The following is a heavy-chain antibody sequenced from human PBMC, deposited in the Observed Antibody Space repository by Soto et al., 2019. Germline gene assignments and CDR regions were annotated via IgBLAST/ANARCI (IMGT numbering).Heavy chain of an antibody. V-gene: IGHV4-30-4*01. CDR1: GGSISSGDYY. Sequence: PSETLSLTCTFSGGSISSGDYYLSWIRQPPGKGLEWIGYIYYSGSTYYNPSLKSRVTISVDTSKNQFSLKLSSLTAADTAVYYCARAASDDDYVGRHYYYGMDVWGQGTTVTVSS. CDR3: ARAASDDDYVGRHYYYGMDV. D-gene: IGHD4-17*01. J-gene: IGHJ6*02. CDR2: IYYSGST.